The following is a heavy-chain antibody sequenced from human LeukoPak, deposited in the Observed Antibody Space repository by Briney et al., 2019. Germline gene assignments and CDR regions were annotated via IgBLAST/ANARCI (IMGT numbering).Heavy chain of an antibody. CDR2: ISSSGSTI. J-gene: IGHJ6*04. D-gene: IGHD3-10*02. Sequence: GGSLRLSCAASGFTFSSYEMNWVRQAPGKGLEWVSYISSSGSTIYYADSVKGRFTISRDNAKNSLYLQMNSLRAEDTAVYYCAEPGITMIGGVWGKGATVTISS. V-gene: IGHV3-48*03. CDR1: GFTFSSYE. CDR3: AEPGITMIGGV.